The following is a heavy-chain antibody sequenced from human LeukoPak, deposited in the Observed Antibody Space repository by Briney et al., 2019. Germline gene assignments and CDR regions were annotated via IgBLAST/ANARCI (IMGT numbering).Heavy chain of an antibody. J-gene: IGHJ4*02. Sequence: GGSLRLSCAASGFTFSSYAMSWVRQAPGKGLEWVSAISGSGGSTYYADSVKGRFTISRDNSKNTLYLQMNSLRAEDTAVYYWAKDEWGEITVGLSGYWGQGTLVTVSS. CDR2: ISGSGGST. V-gene: IGHV3-23*01. D-gene: IGHD1-26*01. CDR1: GFTFSSYA. CDR3: AKDEWGEITVGLSGY.